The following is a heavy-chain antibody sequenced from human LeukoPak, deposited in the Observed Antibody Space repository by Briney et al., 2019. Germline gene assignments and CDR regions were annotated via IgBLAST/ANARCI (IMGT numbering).Heavy chain of an antibody. V-gene: IGHV4-34*01. D-gene: IGHD4-11*01. CDR1: GGSFTGYY. Sequence: SETLSLTCAVSGGSFTGYYWSWIRQPPGKGLEWIGEINNSGSTNYNPSLKSRVTISVDTSKNQFSLKLSSVTAADTAVYHCATSSPDSNYVLDDAFDIWGQGTMVTVSS. CDR2: INNSGST. CDR3: ATSSPDSNYVLDDAFDI. J-gene: IGHJ3*02.